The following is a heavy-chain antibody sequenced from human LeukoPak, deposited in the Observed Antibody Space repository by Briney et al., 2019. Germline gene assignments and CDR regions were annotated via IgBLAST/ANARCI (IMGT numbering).Heavy chain of an antibody. D-gene: IGHD3-3*01. CDR3: ARGGITIFGVATYLDV. V-gene: IGHV3-30*04. CDR1: GFTFSTYA. J-gene: IGHJ6*03. Sequence: GRSLRISCVPSGFTFSTYAMYWVRQAPVKGLEWVAVIWYDGSNEHYADSVKGRFTISRDDSENTLDLQMNSLRTEDTAVYYCARGGITIFGVATYLDVWGKGTTVIVSS. CDR2: IWYDGSNE.